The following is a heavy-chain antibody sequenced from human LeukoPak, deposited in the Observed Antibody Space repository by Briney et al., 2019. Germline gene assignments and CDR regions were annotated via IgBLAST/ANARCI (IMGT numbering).Heavy chain of an antibody. CDR1: GFTFSGSA. J-gene: IGHJ5*02. D-gene: IGHD2-15*01. Sequence: GGSLRPSCAASGFTFSGSAMHWVRQASGKGLEWVGRIRSKANSYATAYAASVKGRFTISRDDSKNTAYLQMNSLKTEDTAVYYCTPQYCSGGSCLRPWGQGTLVTVSS. CDR3: TPQYCSGGSCLRP. CDR2: IRSKANSYAT. V-gene: IGHV3-73*01.